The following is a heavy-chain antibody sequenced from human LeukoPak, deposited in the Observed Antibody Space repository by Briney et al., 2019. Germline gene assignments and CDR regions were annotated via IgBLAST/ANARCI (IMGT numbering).Heavy chain of an antibody. Sequence: GGSLRLSCAASGFTFSNHGMSWVRQAPGKGLEWVAGISGSGGSTNYADSVKGRFTISRDNPKNTLSLQMNSLRAEDTAVYFCAKRGVVIRVILVGFHKEAYYFDSWGRGALVTVSS. CDR3: AKRGVVIRVILVGFHKEAYYFDS. CDR1: GFTFSNHG. D-gene: IGHD3-22*01. J-gene: IGHJ4*02. V-gene: IGHV3-23*01. CDR2: ISGSGGST.